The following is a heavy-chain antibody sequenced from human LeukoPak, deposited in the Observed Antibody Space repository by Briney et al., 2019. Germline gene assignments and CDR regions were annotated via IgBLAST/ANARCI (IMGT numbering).Heavy chain of an antibody. CDR2: IYSGGNT. CDR1: GFIVSNNY. D-gene: IGHD2-15*01. Sequence: GGPLRLSCAASGFIVSNNYMSWVRQPPGKGREWVSVIYSGGNTYYADSVKGRFTISRDNAKNTLYLQMNSLRVEDTAVYCCARGRPHGSDYWGQGTLVTVSS. J-gene: IGHJ4*02. CDR3: ARGRPHGSDY. V-gene: IGHV3-53*01.